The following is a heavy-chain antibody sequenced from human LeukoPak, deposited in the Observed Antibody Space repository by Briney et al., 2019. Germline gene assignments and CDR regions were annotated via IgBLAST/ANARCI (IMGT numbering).Heavy chain of an antibody. V-gene: IGHV5-51*01. D-gene: IGHD4-23*01. CDR1: GYSFTSYW. J-gene: IGHJ6*03. Sequence: GESLKISCKGSGYSFTSYWIGWVRQMPGKGLEWMGIIYPGDSDTRYSPSFQGQVTISADKSISTAYLQWSSLKASDTAMYYCARHEVVRATNYYYYMDVWGKGTTVTVSS. CDR2: IYPGDSDT. CDR3: ARHEVVRATNYYYYMDV.